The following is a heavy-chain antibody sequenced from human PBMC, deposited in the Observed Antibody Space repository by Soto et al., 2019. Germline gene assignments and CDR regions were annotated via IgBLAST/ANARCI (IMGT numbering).Heavy chain of an antibody. Sequence: SETLSLTCTVSGGPISSSSYYWGWIRQPPGKGLEWIGSIYYSGSTYYNPSLKSRVTISVDTSKNQFSLKLSSVTAADTAVYYCARTLYSYGPRFDYWGQGTLVTVSS. CDR3: ARTLYSYGPRFDY. J-gene: IGHJ4*02. CDR1: GGPISSSSYY. CDR2: IYYSGST. D-gene: IGHD5-18*01. V-gene: IGHV4-39*07.